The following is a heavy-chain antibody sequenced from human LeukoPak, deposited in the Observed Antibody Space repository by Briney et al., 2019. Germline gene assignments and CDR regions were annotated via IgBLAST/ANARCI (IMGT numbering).Heavy chain of an antibody. V-gene: IGHV3-11*01. CDR2: ISPSGTDI. Sequence: GRSLRLSCAVSAFTFSDNYMTWIRQAPGKGLESVSYISPSGTDISYADSVKGRFTISRDNAKNSLYLQMNSLRAEDTAVYYCSRDPRNLDYWGQGTLVTVSS. D-gene: IGHD1-14*01. CDR3: SRDPRNLDY. CDR1: AFTFSDNY. J-gene: IGHJ4*02.